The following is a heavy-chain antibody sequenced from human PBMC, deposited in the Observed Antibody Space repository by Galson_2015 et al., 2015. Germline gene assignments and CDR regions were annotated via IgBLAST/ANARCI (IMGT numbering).Heavy chain of an antibody. J-gene: IGHJ4*02. V-gene: IGHV3-7*01. CDR2: IKQDGNEK. CDR3: ARRGPSPD. Sequence: SLRLSCAASGFGFSSYWMTWVRQAPGKGLVWVANIKQDGNEKYYADSVKGRFTIFRDNAKNLLYLQMNNLRVEDTAVYFCARRGPSPDWGQGTLVTVSS. D-gene: IGHD3-10*01. CDR1: GFGFSSYW.